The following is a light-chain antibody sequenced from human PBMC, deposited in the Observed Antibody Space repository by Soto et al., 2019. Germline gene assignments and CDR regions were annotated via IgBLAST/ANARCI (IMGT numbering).Light chain of an antibody. CDR2: EVT. V-gene: IGLV2-14*01. Sequence: QSALTQPASVSGSPGQSITISCTGTSSDVGGYNYVSWYQQHPGKAPKLMIYEVTNRPSGVSNRFSGSKSGNTASLTISGIHAEDEADYYCSSYTSSSSLGVFGGGTKLTVL. CDR3: SSYTSSSSLGV. J-gene: IGLJ3*02. CDR1: SSDVGGYNY.